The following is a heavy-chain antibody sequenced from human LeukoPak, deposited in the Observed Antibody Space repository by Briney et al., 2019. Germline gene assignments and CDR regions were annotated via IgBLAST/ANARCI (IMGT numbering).Heavy chain of an antibody. J-gene: IGHJ5*02. Sequence: SETLSLTCAVYGGSFSGYYWSWIRQPPGKGLEWIGEINHSGSTNYNPSLKSRVTISVDTSKNQFSLKLISVTAADTAVYYCARHRPNFSCSRTSCYDDWFDPWGQGTLVTVSS. V-gene: IGHV4-34*01. D-gene: IGHD2-2*01. CDR3: ARHRPNFSCSRTSCYDDWFDP. CDR2: INHSGST. CDR1: GGSFSGYY.